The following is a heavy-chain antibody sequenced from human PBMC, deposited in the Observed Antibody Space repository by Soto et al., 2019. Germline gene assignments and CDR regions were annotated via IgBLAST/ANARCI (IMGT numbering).Heavy chain of an antibody. J-gene: IGHJ3*02. D-gene: IGHD1-26*01. CDR3: ARGKVGDDAFDI. Sequence: EVQLADSGGGLVKPGGSLRLSCEASGFIFSDYTMNWVRQAPGKGLEWVSSISTSSDYTYHADSVKGRFTISRDNAKNSLYLQMISLRDEDTAVYYCARGKVGDDAFDIWGPGTMVTVSA. CDR1: GFIFSDYT. V-gene: IGHV3-21*01. CDR2: ISTSSDYT.